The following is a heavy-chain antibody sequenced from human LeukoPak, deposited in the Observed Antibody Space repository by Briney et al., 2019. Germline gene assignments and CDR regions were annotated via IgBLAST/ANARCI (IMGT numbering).Heavy chain of an antibody. D-gene: IGHD4-17*01. Sequence: QTGGSLRLSCAASGFTVSSNYMSWVRQAPGKGLEWVSVIYSGGSAYYADSVKGRFTVSRDNSKNTLYLQMNSPRAEDTAVYYCAREGAVTGWGQGTLVTVSS. CDR3: AREGAVTG. CDR2: IYSGGSA. V-gene: IGHV3-53*01. J-gene: IGHJ4*02. CDR1: GFTVSSNY.